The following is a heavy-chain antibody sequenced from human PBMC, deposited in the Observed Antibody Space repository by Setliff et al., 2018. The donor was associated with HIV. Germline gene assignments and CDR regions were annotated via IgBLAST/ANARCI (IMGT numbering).Heavy chain of an antibody. J-gene: IGHJ4*02. CDR1: GYTFATYE. Sequence: ASVKVSCKPSGYTFATYEINWVRQAAGQGLVWMGWMNPYSGNSGYAQRFHGRLTMTRDTSRGTAHMELRSLRSDDTAVYYCARGYASGSGSYYYDFWGQGTLVTVS. V-gene: IGHV1-8*02. D-gene: IGHD2-15*01. CDR2: MNPYSGNS. CDR3: ARGYASGSGSYYYDF.